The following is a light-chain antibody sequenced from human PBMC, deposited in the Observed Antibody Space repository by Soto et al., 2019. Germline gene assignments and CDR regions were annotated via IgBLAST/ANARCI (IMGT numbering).Light chain of an antibody. CDR2: KVS. Sequence: DVVLTQSPLSLTVTLGQPASISCRSSQSLVNGAGNTYLNWFHQRPGQSPRRLIYKVSNRDSGVPDRFSGSGSGTDFTLKISRVEAEDFAVYSCQQYGSSPWTFGQGTKVEIK. V-gene: IGKV2-30*01. CDR3: QQYGSSPWT. J-gene: IGKJ1*01. CDR1: QSLVNGAGNTY.